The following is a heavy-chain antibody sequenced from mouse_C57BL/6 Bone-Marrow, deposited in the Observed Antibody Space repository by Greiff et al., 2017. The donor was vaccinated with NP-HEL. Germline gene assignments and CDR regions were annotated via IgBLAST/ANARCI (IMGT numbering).Heavy chain of an antibody. CDR2: IDPSDSYT. CDR1: GYTFTSYW. J-gene: IGHJ3*01. V-gene: IGHV1-69*01. Sequence: VKLQQPGAELVMPGASVKLSCKASGYTFTSYWMHWVKQRPGQGLEWIGEIDPSDSYTNYNQKFKGKSTLTVDKSSSTAYMQLSSLTSEDSAVYYCAREGDYGFPWFAYWGQGTLVTVSA. D-gene: IGHD2-2*01. CDR3: AREGDYGFPWFAY.